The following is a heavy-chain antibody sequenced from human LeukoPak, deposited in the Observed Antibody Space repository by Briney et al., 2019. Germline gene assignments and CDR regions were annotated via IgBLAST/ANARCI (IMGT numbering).Heavy chain of an antibody. Sequence: GGSLRLSCAASGFTFSDYYMSWIRQAPGKGLEWVSYISSSGSTIYYADSVKGRFTISRDNAKNSLYLQMNSLRAEDTAVYYCARMNYDFWNYYCYYMDVWGKGTTVTVSS. CDR3: ARMNYDFWNYYCYYMDV. V-gene: IGHV3-11*01. J-gene: IGHJ6*03. CDR1: GFTFSDYY. D-gene: IGHD3-3*01. CDR2: ISSSGSTI.